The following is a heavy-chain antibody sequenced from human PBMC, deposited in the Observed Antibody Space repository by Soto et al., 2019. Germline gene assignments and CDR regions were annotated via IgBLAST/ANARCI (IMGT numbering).Heavy chain of an antibody. D-gene: IGHD6-19*01. Sequence: GESLKISCKGSGYSFTSYWIGWVRQMPGKGLEWMGIIYPGDSDTRYSPSFQGQVTISADKSISTAYLQWSSLKASDTAMYYCASPSCSSGSHDVFDIWGQGTIDTGS. CDR1: GYSFTSYW. CDR3: ASPSCSSGSHDVFDI. J-gene: IGHJ3*02. CDR2: IYPGDSDT. V-gene: IGHV5-51*01.